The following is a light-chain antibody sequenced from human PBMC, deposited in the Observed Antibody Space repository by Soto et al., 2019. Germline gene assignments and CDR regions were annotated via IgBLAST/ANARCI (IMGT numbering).Light chain of an antibody. J-gene: IGKJ1*01. CDR3: QPYGSSTWT. CDR1: QSVSSSY. Sequence: EIVLTQSPGTLSLSPGERATLSCRASQSVSSSYLAWYQQKPGQAPRLLIYGASSRATGIPDMFSGSGSRTDFSVSISRLEPEDVAVYYCQPYGSSTWTFGQGIKVEIK. CDR2: GAS. V-gene: IGKV3-20*01.